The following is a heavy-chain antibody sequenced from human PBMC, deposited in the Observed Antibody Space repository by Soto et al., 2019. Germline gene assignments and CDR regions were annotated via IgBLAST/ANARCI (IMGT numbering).Heavy chain of an antibody. Sequence: QVQLQESGPGLVKPSQTLSLTCTVSGGSISSAAYYWSWIRQHPGKGLEWIGYISHSGSTYYNPSLKSCVIISVDTSKNQCSRSLTSVTAADTAVYYCAREYTYGSNFFDCWGQGALVTVSS. V-gene: IGHV4-31*03. CDR1: GGSISSAAYY. D-gene: IGHD2-2*02. CDR2: ISHSGST. J-gene: IGHJ4*02. CDR3: AREYTYGSNFFDC.